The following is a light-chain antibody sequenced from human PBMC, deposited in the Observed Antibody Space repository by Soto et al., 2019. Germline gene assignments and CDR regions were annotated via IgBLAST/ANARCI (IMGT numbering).Light chain of an antibody. CDR1: QSVSSSY. Sequence: EIVLTQSPGTLSLSPGERATLSCRASQSVSSSYLAWYQQKPGQAPRLLIYGASSRATGIPDRFSGSGSGIEFTLTISRLEPEDFAVYYCQQYGSSPKTFAQGTKVEIK. CDR3: QQYGSSPKT. V-gene: IGKV3-20*01. J-gene: IGKJ1*01. CDR2: GAS.